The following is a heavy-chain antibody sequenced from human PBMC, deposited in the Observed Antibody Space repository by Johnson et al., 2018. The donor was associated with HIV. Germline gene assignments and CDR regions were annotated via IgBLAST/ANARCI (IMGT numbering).Heavy chain of an antibody. D-gene: IGHD3/OR15-3a*01. CDR2: IYSGGST. J-gene: IGHJ3*02. CDR1: GFTVSSNY. CDR3: AREWTGYTSYAFDI. Sequence: EQLVESGGGLVQPGGSLRLSCAASGFTVSSNYMSWVRQAPWKGLEWVSVIYSGGSTYYADSVKGRFTISRDNSKNTMYLQMSSLRAEDTAVYYCAREWTGYTSYAFDIWGQGTMVTVSS. V-gene: IGHV3-66*01.